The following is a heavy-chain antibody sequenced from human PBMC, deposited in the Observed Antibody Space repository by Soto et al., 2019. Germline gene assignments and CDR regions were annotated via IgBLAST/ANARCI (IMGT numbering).Heavy chain of an antibody. CDR3: SRERESASEH. CDR1: GGSISSSTYH. Sequence: QLQLQESGPGLVKPSETLSLTCTVSGGSISSSTYHWAWIRQPPGKGLEWIASIYYTGTTYYSPSLKSRVTISVDTSKNHFSLKLSSVTVADTAVYYCSRERESASEHWGQGTLVTVSS. CDR2: IYYTGTT. V-gene: IGHV4-39*02. J-gene: IGHJ4*02.